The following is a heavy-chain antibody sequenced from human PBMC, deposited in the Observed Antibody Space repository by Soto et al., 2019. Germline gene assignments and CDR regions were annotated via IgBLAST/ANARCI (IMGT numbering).Heavy chain of an antibody. CDR1: GGTFSSYA. CDR3: ATDLFPDYADAWVTFRPADY. V-gene: IGHV1-69*13. J-gene: IGHJ4*02. Sequence: ASVKVSCKASGGTFSSYAISWVRQAPGQGLEWMGGIIPIFGTANYAQKFQGRVTITADESTSTAYMELSSLRSEDTAVYYCATDLFPDYADAWVTFRPADYWGQGTQVTVSS. D-gene: IGHD3-16*02. CDR2: IIPIFGTA.